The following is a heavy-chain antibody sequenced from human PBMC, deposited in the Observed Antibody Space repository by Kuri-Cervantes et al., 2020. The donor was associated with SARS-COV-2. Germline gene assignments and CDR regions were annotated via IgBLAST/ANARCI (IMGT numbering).Heavy chain of an antibody. CDR2: ISVSGTTM. V-gene: IGHV3-48*01. CDR3: VRKGDS. CDR1: GFTVSTYT. J-gene: IGHJ4*02. Sequence: ESLKISCAASGFTVSTYTMNWVRQAPGKGLEWVSYISVSGTTMYYAGSVKGRFTIYRDNAKNSLYLQMNSLRADDTAVYYCVRKGDSWGQGTLVTVSS.